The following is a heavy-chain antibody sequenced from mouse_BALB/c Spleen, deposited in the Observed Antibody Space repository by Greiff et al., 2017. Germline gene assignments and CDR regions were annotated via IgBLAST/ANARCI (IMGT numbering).Heavy chain of an antibody. J-gene: IGHJ4*01. Sequence: QVQLQQSGPGLVAPSQSLSITCTVSGFSLTSYGVHWVRQPPGKGLEWLGVIWAGGSTNYNSALMSRLSISKDNSKSQVFLKMNSLQTDDTAMYYCARGYYDYGYAMDYWGQGTSVTVSS. CDR2: IWAGGST. D-gene: IGHD2-4*01. CDR3: ARGYYDYGYAMDY. V-gene: IGHV2-9*02. CDR1: GFSLTSYG.